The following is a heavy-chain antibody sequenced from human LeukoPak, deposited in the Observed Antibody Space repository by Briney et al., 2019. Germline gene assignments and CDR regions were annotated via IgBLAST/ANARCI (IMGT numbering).Heavy chain of an antibody. CDR3: ASGLGAGYSSSWYWFDP. V-gene: IGHV1-18*01. CDR2: ISAYNGNT. D-gene: IGHD6-13*01. CDR1: GYTFTSYG. Sequence: GASVKVSCKASGYTFTSYGISWVRQAPGQGLEWMGWISAYNGNTNYAQKLQGRVTMTTDTSTSTAYMELRSLRSDDTAVYYCASGLGAGYSSSWYWFDPWGQGTLVTVSS. J-gene: IGHJ5*02.